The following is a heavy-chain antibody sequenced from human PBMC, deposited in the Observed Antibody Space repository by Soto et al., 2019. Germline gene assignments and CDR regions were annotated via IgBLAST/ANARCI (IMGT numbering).Heavy chain of an antibody. CDR3: ARMGPARSLAVPHAMDY. Sequence: SETLSLTCAVYGGSFSGYYWRWIRQPPGKGLEWIGEINHSGSTNYNPSLKSRVTISVDTSKNQFSLKLSSVTAADTAVYYCARMGPARSLAVPHAMDYWGKGTLVTVSP. CDR1: GGSFSGYY. J-gene: IGHJ4*02. V-gene: IGHV4-34*01. CDR2: INHSGST. D-gene: IGHD2-2*01.